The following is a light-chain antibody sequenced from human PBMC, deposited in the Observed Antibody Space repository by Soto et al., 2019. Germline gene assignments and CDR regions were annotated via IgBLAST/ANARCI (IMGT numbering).Light chain of an antibody. J-gene: IGKJ3*01. CDR3: QQYKDLPFT. V-gene: IGKV3-15*01. Sequence: EIAMTQSPAALSVSPGERATLSCRASQSVNSNLAWYQQKPGQAPRPLIYDASTRATGIPARFSGSGSGTEFTLTISSLQSEDFAVYYCQQYKDLPFTCGPGTKVDFK. CDR1: QSVNSN. CDR2: DAS.